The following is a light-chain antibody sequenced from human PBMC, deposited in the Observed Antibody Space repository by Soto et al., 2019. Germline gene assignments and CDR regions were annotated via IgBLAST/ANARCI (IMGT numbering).Light chain of an antibody. CDR1: SSDVGGYNY. Sequence: QSALTQPASVSGSPGQSITISCTGTSSDVGGYNYVSWYQQHPGKAPKLMIYEVSNRPSGVSNRFSGSKSGNTASLTISGLHAEDEADYYCSSYTSGSPYVFGTGTKLTVL. V-gene: IGLV2-14*01. CDR2: EVS. J-gene: IGLJ1*01. CDR3: SSYTSGSPYV.